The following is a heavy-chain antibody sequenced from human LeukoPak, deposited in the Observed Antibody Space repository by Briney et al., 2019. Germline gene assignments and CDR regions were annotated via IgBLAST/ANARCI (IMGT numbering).Heavy chain of an antibody. V-gene: IGHV3-30*02. CDR1: GFTFSSYG. Sequence: PGGSLRLSCAASGFTFSSYGMHWVRQAPGKGLEWVAFIRYDGSNKYYADSVKGRFTISRDNSKNTLYLQMNSLRAEDTAVYYCAKFAVRYYYYYMDVWGKGTTVTVSS. CDR3: AKFAVRYYYYYMDV. CDR2: IRYDGSNK. J-gene: IGHJ6*03. D-gene: IGHD2-2*01.